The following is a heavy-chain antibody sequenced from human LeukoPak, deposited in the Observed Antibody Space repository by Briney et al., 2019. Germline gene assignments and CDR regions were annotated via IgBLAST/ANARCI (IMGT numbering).Heavy chain of an antibody. J-gene: IGHJ3*02. V-gene: IGHV1-2*06. D-gene: IGHD3-22*01. CDR3: ARLSMIVVVINEWDAFDI. Sequence: ASVKVSCKASGYTFTGYYMHWVRQAPGQGLEWMGRINPNSGGTNYAQKFQGRVTMTRDTSISTAYMELSRLRSDDTAMYYCARLSMIVVVINEWDAFDIWGQGTMVTVSS. CDR2: INPNSGGT. CDR1: GYTFTGYY.